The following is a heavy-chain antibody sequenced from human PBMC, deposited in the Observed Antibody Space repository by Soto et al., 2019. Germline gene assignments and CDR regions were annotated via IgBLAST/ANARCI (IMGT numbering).Heavy chain of an antibody. CDR2: IYYSGST. V-gene: IGHV4-30-4*01. CDR1: GGSISSGDYY. J-gene: IGHJ4*02. D-gene: IGHD5-18*01. Sequence: QVQLQESGPGLVKPSQTLSLTCTVSGGSISSGDYYWSWIRQPPGKGLEWIGYIYYSGSTYYNPSLKSRVTISVDTSMNQFSLKLSSLTAADTAVYYCARARNTAMVRFDYWGPGTLVTVSP. CDR3: ARARNTAMVRFDY.